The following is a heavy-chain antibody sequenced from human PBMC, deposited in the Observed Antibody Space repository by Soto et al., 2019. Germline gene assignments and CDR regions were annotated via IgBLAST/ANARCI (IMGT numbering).Heavy chain of an antibody. J-gene: IGHJ3*02. CDR1: GFTFDDYT. CDR3: AKGVLRQQLGNDAFDI. V-gene: IGHV3-43*01. Sequence: GGSLRLSCAASGFTFDDYTMHWVRQAPGKGLEWVSLISWDGGSTYYADSVKGRFTISRDNSKNTLYLQMNSLRAEDTAVYYCAKGVLRQQLGNDAFDIWGQGTMVTVSS. D-gene: IGHD6-13*01. CDR2: ISWDGGST.